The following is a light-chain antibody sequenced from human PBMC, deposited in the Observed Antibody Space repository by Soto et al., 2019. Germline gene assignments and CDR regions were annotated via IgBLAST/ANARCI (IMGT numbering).Light chain of an antibody. CDR1: QSVSSY. Sequence: QSPSTLSLSPGQRATLSCWASQSVSSYLAWYQQKPGQAPRLLIYGASTRATGIPARFSGSGSGTEFTITISSLQSEDFAVYYCQQYNNWPWTFGQGTKVDIK. CDR3: QQYNNWPWT. CDR2: GAS. J-gene: IGKJ1*01. V-gene: IGKV3-15*01.